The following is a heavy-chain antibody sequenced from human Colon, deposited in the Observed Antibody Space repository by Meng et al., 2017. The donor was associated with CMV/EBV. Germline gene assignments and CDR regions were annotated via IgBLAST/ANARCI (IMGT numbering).Heavy chain of an antibody. CDR1: GYTFSSNY. J-gene: IGHJ4*02. CDR3: AREAAAAGKVFDY. D-gene: IGHD6-13*01. Sequence: ASVKVSCKASGYTFSSNYMHWVRQAPGQGLEWMGIINPSGGSTRYAQKFQGRLTMTRDTSTSTVHMELSSLRSEDTAVYYRAREAAAAGKVFDYWGQGTLVTVSS. V-gene: IGHV1-46*01. CDR2: INPSGGST.